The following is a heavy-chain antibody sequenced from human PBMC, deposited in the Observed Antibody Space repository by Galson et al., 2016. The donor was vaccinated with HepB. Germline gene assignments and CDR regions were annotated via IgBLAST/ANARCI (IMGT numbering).Heavy chain of an antibody. V-gene: IGHV7-4-1*02. CDR1: EYTFSSYS. Sequence: SVKVSCKASEYTFSSYSMNWVRQAPGQGLEWMGWINTNTGNQEYAQDFKGRFVLSLDTSVSTAYLQISGLKAEDTAVYYCARSMIPYGSQNYNFDAFDLWGQGTMVTVSS. CDR2: INTNTGNQ. J-gene: IGHJ3*01. CDR3: ARSMIPYGSQNYNFDAFDL. D-gene: IGHD3-10*01.